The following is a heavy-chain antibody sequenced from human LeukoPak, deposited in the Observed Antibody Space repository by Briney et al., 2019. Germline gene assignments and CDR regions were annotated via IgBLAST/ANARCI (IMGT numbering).Heavy chain of an antibody. CDR1: GFTVSSNY. CDR3: AKPVVPAAISPPPPDY. V-gene: IGHV3-53*01. CDR2: IYSGGST. D-gene: IGHD2-2*02. J-gene: IGHJ4*02. Sequence: GGSLRLSCAASGFTVSSNYMSWVRQAPGKGLEWVSVIYSGGSTYYADSVKGRFTISRDNSKNTLYLQMNSLRAEDTAVYYCAKPVVPAAISPPPPDYWGQGTLVTVSS.